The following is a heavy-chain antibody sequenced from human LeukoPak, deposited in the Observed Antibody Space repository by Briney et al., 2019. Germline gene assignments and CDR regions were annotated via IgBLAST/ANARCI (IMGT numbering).Heavy chain of an antibody. CDR1: GGSINSGGYY. CDR3: ARDWLGVSGSWDY. D-gene: IGHD3-10*01. V-gene: IGHV4-31*03. Sequence: SETLSLTCTVSGGSINSGGYYWSCIRQHPGKGLEWIGYIYYSGSTYYNPSLKSRFTMSVDTSKNQFSLKLSSVTAADTAVYYCARDWLGVSGSWDYWGQGTLVTVSS. CDR2: IYYSGST. J-gene: IGHJ4*02.